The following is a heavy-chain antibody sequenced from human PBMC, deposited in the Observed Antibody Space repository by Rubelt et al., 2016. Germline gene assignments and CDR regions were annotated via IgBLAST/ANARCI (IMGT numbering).Heavy chain of an antibody. CDR3: ARLGYCGGGSCGYYFDY. Sequence: QVQLQQWGAGLLKPSETLSLTCAVYGGSFSGYYWSWIRQPPGKGLEWIGEINHSGSTNYNPSLKGRVTISVDTSKNQFSLKLSSVTAADTAVYYCARLGYCGGGSCGYYFDYWGQGTLVTVSS. CDR1: GGSFSGYY. V-gene: IGHV4-34*01. D-gene: IGHD2-15*01. CDR2: INHSGST. J-gene: IGHJ4*02.